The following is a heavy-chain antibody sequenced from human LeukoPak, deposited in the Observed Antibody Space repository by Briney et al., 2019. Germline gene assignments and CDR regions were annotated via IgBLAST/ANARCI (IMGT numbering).Heavy chain of an antibody. V-gene: IGHV3-30*18. CDR2: ISYDGSNK. D-gene: IGHD4-17*01. J-gene: IGHJ4*02. CDR3: AKDFDGAVDY. Sequence: GGSLRLSCAASGLTFSSYGMHWVRQAPGKGLEWVAVISYDGSNKYYADSVKGRFTISRDNSKNTLYLQMNSLRAEDTAVYYCAKDFDGAVDYWGQGTLVTVSS. CDR1: GLTFSSYG.